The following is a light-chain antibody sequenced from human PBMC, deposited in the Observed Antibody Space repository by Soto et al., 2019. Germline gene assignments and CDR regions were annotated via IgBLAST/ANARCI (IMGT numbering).Light chain of an antibody. J-gene: IGKJ1*01. CDR3: QQYHNWPA. CDR2: GAA. Sequence: ETVMTQSPANLSVSPGERATLSCRASQSVFSSLAWYQHKPGQAPRLLIYGAATRATGIPARFSGSGSGTEFTLTISSLQSDDIAVYHCQQYHNWPAFGQGTKIEIK. CDR1: QSVFSS. V-gene: IGKV3-15*01.